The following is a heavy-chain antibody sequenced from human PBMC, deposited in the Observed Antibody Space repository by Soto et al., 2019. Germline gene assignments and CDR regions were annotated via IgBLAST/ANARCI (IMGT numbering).Heavy chain of an antibody. CDR1: GFTFDDYA. Sequence: GGSLRLSCAASGFTFDDYAMHWVRQAPGKGLEWVSGISWNSGSIGYADSVKGRFTISRDNAKNSLYLQMNSLRAEDTALYYCAKTGIAARALDYWGQGTLVTVSS. CDR2: ISWNSGSI. J-gene: IGHJ4*02. CDR3: AKTGIAARALDY. V-gene: IGHV3-9*01. D-gene: IGHD6-6*01.